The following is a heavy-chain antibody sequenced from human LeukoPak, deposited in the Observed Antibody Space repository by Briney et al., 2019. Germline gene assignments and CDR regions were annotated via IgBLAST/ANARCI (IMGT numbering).Heavy chain of an antibody. J-gene: IGHJ4*02. V-gene: IGHV3-30*02. CDR1: GFTLTSTG. D-gene: IGHD3/OR15-3a*01. Sequence: PGGSLRLSCAMSGFTLTSTGMHWVRQAPGKGLEWVAFMHYDGRNILYADSVKGRFSISTDNSKNMVYLQMSSLRADDTALYYCAKGHLIYRLIDYWGQGTLVTVSS. CDR2: MHYDGRNI. CDR3: AKGHLIYRLIDY.